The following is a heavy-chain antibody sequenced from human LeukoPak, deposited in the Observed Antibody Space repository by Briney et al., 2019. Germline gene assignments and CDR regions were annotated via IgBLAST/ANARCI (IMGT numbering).Heavy chain of an antibody. V-gene: IGHV5-51*01. Sequence: PGESLKVSCKVFGYSFTSYWIGWVRQMPGKGLEWVGIIYPDDSDTRYRPSVQDQVTISADKSISTAYLQWSSLKASDTAMYYCARHYLGGDYFIDDWGQGTLVTVSS. J-gene: IGHJ4*02. CDR2: IYPDDSDT. CDR3: ARHYLGGDYFIDD. D-gene: IGHD4-17*01. CDR1: GYSFTSYW.